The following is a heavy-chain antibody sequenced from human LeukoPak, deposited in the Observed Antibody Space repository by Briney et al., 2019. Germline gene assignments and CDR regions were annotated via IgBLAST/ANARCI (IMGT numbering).Heavy chain of an antibody. Sequence: SETLSLTCTVSGGSISSSSYYWGWIRQPPGKGLEWIGSIYYSGSTYYNPSLKSRVTISVDTSKNQFSLKLSSVTAADTAVYYCARQDCSSTSCYFDYWGQGILVTVSS. V-gene: IGHV4-39*01. CDR3: ARQDCSSTSCYFDY. CDR1: GGSISSSSYY. CDR2: IYYSGST. D-gene: IGHD2-2*01. J-gene: IGHJ4*02.